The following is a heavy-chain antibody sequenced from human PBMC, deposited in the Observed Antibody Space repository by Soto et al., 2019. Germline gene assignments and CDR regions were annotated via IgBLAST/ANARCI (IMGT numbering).Heavy chain of an antibody. CDR2: INPSGGST. Sequence: QVQLVQSGAEVKKPGASVKVSCKASGYTFTSYYMHWVRQAPGQGLEWMGIINPSGGSTSYAQKFQGRVTMTRDTSTSTVYMELSSLRSEDTAVYYCARGNQLLRYGDYVGIDYWGQGTLVTVSS. V-gene: IGHV1-46*01. CDR1: GYTFTSYY. J-gene: IGHJ4*02. D-gene: IGHD4-17*01. CDR3: ARGNQLLRYGDYVGIDY.